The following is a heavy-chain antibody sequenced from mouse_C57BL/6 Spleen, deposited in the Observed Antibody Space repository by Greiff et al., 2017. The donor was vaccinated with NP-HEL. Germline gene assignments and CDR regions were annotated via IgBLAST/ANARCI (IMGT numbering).Heavy chain of an antibody. CDR1: GFSFNTYA. J-gene: IGHJ2*01. Sequence: EVQLVESGGGLVQPKGSLKLSCAASGFSFNTYAMNWVRQAPGKGLEWVARIRSKSNNYATYYADSVKDRFTISRDDSESMLYLQMNNLKTEDTAMYYCVRGNGYYFDYWGQGTTLTVSS. CDR2: IRSKSNNYAT. D-gene: IGHD2-2*01. CDR3: VRGNGYYFDY. V-gene: IGHV10-1*01.